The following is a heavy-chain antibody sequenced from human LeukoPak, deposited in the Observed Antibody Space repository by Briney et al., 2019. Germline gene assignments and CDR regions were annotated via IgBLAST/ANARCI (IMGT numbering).Heavy chain of an antibody. CDR1: GGSISSYY. CDR3: ARRGSGHWYFDL. CDR2: IYYSGDT. Sequence: SETLSLTCTVSGGSISSYYWSWIRQPPGKGLEWIGYIYYSGDTNYNPSLKSRVTISVDTSTNQFSLKLNSVTAADTAVYYCARRGSGHWYFDLWGRGTLVTVSS. V-gene: IGHV4-59*08. J-gene: IGHJ2*01.